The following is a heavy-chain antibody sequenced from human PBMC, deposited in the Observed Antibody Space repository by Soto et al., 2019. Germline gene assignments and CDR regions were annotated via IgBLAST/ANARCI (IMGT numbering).Heavy chain of an antibody. J-gene: IGHJ4*02. Sequence: QVQLVESGGGVVQPGRSLRLSCATSGFTFSHYGMNWVRQAPGKGLEWVAGIWHDASKKYYQDSVKGRFTVSRDNSKNTLFLQLNSLTAEDTALYYCARDADTSGYFSYFDQWGQGTLVSVSS. CDR1: GFTFSHYG. V-gene: IGHV3-33*01. D-gene: IGHD3-22*01. CDR2: IWHDASKK. CDR3: ARDADTSGYFSYFDQ.